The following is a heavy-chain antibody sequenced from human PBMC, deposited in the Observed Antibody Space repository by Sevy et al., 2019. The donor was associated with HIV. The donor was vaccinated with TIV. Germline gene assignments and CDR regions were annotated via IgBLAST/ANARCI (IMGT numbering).Heavy chain of an antibody. V-gene: IGHV3-23*01. CDR3: AKWSELPSSPFDY. CDR1: GFTFSNYA. CDR2: ISGSGGST. J-gene: IGHJ4*02. Sequence: GGSLRLSCAASGFTFSNYAMSWVRQAPGKGLEWVSAISGSGGSTYYADSVKGRFTISRDNSKNTLFLQMNSLRAEDTAVYFCAKWSELPSSPFDYWGQGTLVTDSS. D-gene: IGHD1-26*01.